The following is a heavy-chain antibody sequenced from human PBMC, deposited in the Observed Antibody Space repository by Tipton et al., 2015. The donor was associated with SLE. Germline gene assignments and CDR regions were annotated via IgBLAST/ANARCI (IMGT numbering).Heavy chain of an antibody. CDR3: ARDQVGY. V-gene: IGHV4-34*01. J-gene: IGHJ4*02. CDR2: INHSGST. D-gene: IGHD1-26*01. Sequence: TLSLTCAVYGGSFSGYYWSWIRQPPGKGLEWIGEINHSGSTNYNPSLKSRVTISIDTSKNQFSLKVSSVTAADTAVYYCARDQVGYWGQGTLVTVSS. CDR1: GGSFSGYY.